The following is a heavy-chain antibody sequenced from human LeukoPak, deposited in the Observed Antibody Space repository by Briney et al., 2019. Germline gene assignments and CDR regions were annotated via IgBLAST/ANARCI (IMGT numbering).Heavy chain of an antibody. Sequence: EASVKVSCTASGGTFSIYAISWVRQAPGQGLEWMGGIIPIFGTANYAQKFQGRVTITADESTSTAYMELSSLRSEDTAVYYCARRDYYDSSGYYWGQGTLVTVSS. CDR3: ARRDYYDSSGYY. CDR1: GGTFSIYA. CDR2: IIPIFGTA. V-gene: IGHV1-69*13. J-gene: IGHJ4*02. D-gene: IGHD3-22*01.